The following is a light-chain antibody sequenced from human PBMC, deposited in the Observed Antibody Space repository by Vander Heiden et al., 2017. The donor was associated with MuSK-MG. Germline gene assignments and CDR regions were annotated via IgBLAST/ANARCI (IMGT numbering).Light chain of an antibody. CDR3: QQPSNWPPLT. Sequence: EIVFTQCPATLSLSPGERATLSCRASQSVSSYLAWYQHTPGQAPMLPTYAPSHRPTAIPARFSGSGYGTDLTLTISSREPEAFAVHYWQQPSNWPPLTFGGGTKVEIK. CDR1: QSVSSY. CDR2: APS. J-gene: IGKJ4*01. V-gene: IGKV3-11*01.